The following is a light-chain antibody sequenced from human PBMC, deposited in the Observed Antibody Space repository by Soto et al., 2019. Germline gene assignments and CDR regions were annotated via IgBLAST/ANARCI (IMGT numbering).Light chain of an antibody. CDR3: QQYDDSARYI. Sequence: EIVLTQSPGTLSLSPGERATLSCRASQNINTRYSAWYQQKPGQPPSLLIFATSTRASGIPDRFSGSGSGRDFTLTSSRLEPEDSAVYFCQQYDDSARYIFGQGTSLDIK. CDR1: QNINTRY. V-gene: IGKV3-20*01. J-gene: IGKJ2*01. CDR2: ATS.